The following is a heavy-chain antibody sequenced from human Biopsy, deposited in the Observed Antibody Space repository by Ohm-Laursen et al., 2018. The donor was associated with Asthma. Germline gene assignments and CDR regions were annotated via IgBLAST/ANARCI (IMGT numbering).Heavy chain of an antibody. V-gene: IGHV4-59*01. D-gene: IGHD2-21*02. J-gene: IGHJ4*02. CDR1: GGSINNFY. Sequence: GTLSLTCTVSGGSINNFYWSWIRQPPGKGLESIGHVYYSGSTNYNPSLKSRVTISIDASKNQFSLKLTSVTAADTAVYYCARGVDRVTGLLDHFDSWGQGALVTVSS. CDR2: VYYSGST. CDR3: ARGVDRVTGLLDHFDS.